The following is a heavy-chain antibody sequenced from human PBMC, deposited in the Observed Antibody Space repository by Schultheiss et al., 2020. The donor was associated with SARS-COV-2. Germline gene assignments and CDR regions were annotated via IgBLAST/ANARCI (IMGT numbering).Heavy chain of an antibody. CDR3: ARAPGGSSWSYYYYYGMDV. Sequence: GGSLRLSCAASGFTVSSNYMSWVRQAPGKGLEWVSVIYSGGSTYYADSVKGRFTISRDNSKNTLYLQMNSLRAEDTAVYYCARAPGGSSWSYYYYYGMDVWGQGTTVTVSS. CDR2: IYSGGST. D-gene: IGHD6-13*01. CDR1: GFTVSSNY. V-gene: IGHV3-66*01. J-gene: IGHJ6*02.